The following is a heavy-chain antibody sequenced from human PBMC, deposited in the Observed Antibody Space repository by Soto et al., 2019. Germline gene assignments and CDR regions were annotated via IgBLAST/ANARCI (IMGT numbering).Heavy chain of an antibody. J-gene: IGHJ4*02. V-gene: IGHV3-33*01. CDR1: GFTFSSYG. D-gene: IGHD2-2*01. CDR3: ARDPMSGYQPLDY. Sequence: GGSLRLSCAASGFTFSSYGMHWVRQAPGKGLEWVAVIWYDGSNKYYADSVKGRFTISRDNSKNTLYLQMNSLRAEDTAVYYCARDPMSGYQPLDYWGQGTLVTVSS. CDR2: IWYDGSNK.